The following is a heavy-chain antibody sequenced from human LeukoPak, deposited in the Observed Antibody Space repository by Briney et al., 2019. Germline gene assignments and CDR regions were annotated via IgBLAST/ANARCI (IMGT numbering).Heavy chain of an antibody. CDR3: ARDLGPIAGATINWFDP. CDR2: INPSGGST. J-gene: IGHJ5*02. V-gene: IGHV1-46*01. CDR1: GYTFTSYY. D-gene: IGHD1-26*01. Sequence: ASVKVSCKASGYTFTSYYMHWVRQAPGQGLEWMGIINPSGGSTSYAQKFQGRVTMTRDTSTSTVYMELSSLRSEDTAVYYCARDLGPIAGATINWFDPWGQGTLVTVSS.